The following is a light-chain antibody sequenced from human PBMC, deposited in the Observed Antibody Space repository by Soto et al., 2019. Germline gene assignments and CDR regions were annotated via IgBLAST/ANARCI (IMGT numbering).Light chain of an antibody. CDR3: NSYRTVSTYV. J-gene: IGLJ1*01. CDR1: SSDIGGYNF. CDR2: DVS. Sequence: QSALTQPASVCGSPGQSITISCTGTSSDIGGYNFVSWYQHHPGKAPKLLIHDVSNRPSGVSSRFSGSKSDNTASLTISGLQAEEEADYYCNSYRTVSTYVFGTGTKVTVL. V-gene: IGLV2-14*03.